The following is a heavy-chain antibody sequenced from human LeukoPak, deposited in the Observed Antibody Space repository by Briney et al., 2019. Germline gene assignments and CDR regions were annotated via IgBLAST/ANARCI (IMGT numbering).Heavy chain of an antibody. V-gene: IGHV3-11*04. Sequence: GGSLRLSCAASGFIFSDYYMNWVRLAPGKGLEWISFISSSSIPIYYADSVKGRFTISRDNAMNSLHLQMDGLRAEDTAVYYCARGRPGYMDVWGKGTTVTVSS. CDR1: GFIFSDYY. D-gene: IGHD3-10*01. CDR2: ISSSSIPI. CDR3: ARGRPGYMDV. J-gene: IGHJ6*03.